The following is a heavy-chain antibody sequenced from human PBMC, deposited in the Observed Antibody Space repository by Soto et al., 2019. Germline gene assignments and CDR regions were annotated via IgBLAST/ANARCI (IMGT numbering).Heavy chain of an antibody. CDR1: GGSISSSIYY. CDR2: IFYSGST. V-gene: IGHV4-39*01. Sequence: SETLSLTCTVSGGSISSSIYYGGWIRQPPGKGLEWIGSIFYSGSTYYNPSLKSRVTMSVDTSKNQFSLKLYSVTAADTAMYYCARAVAVPADFDYWGQGALVTVS. J-gene: IGHJ4*02. CDR3: ARAVAVPADFDY. D-gene: IGHD6-19*01.